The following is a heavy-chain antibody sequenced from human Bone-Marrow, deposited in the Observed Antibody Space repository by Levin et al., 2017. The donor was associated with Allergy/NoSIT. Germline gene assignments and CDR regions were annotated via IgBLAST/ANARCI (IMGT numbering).Heavy chain of an antibody. V-gene: IGHV4-31*03. J-gene: IGHJ4*02. Sequence: PSETLSLTCTVSGDSINTFSYFWSWIRQHPGTGLEWIGYIHSSGTPYFNPSLKSRVAMSIDTSKNHFSLEMSSVPAADTAVYYCARRGPYYFDFWGQGAPVTVSS. CDR2: IHSSGTP. D-gene: IGHD1-26*01. CDR1: GDSINTFSYF. CDR3: ARRGPYYFDF.